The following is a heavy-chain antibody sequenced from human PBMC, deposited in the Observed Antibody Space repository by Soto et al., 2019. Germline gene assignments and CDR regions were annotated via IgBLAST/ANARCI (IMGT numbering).Heavy chain of an antibody. CDR1: GGTFSSYA. CDR3: ARDEGRTYGSGSYMLDYYGMDV. J-gene: IGHJ6*02. V-gene: IGHV1-69*06. CDR2: IIPIFGTA. Sequence: QVQLVQSGAEVKKPGSSVKVSCKASGGTFSSYAISWVRQAPGQGLEWMGGIIPIFGTANYAQKFQGRVTITADKSTSTAYMELSSLRSEDTAVYYCARDEGRTYGSGSYMLDYYGMDVWGQGTTVTVSS. D-gene: IGHD3-10*01.